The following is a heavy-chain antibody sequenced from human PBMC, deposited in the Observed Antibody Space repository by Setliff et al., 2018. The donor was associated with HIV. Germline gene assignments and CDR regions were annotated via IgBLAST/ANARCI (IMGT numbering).Heavy chain of an antibody. CDR1: GGSFSGYY. V-gene: IGHV3-7*01. CDR2: ISPDGSAT. CDR3: ARDIPPEYPGFDL. Sequence: PSETLSLTCAVYGGSFSGYYWSWVRQAPAKGLEWVANISPDGSATYYVDSVKGRFTISRDNAKRSLYLQMNSLRVEDTAVYYCARDIPPEYPGFDLWGQGTVVTVSS. D-gene: IGHD6-6*01. J-gene: IGHJ3*01.